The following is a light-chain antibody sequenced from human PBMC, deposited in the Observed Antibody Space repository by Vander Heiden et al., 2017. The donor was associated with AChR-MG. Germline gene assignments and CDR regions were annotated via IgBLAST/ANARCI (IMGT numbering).Light chain of an antibody. J-gene: IGKJ3*01. V-gene: IGKV1-9*01. CDR3: QQRNSYSL. CDR1: QGISSY. CDR2: AAS. Sequence: DIQLTQSPSFLSASVGDRVTIPCRASQGISSYLAWYQQKPGKAPKLLIYAASTWQSGVPARFSGSGSGTEFTLTISSLQPEDFATYYCQQRNSYSLFGPGTKVDIK.